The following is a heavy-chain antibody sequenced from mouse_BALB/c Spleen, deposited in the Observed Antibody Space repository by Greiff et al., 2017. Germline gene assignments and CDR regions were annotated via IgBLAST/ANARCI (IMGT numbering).Heavy chain of an antibody. CDR2: ISSGSSTI. CDR1: GFTFSSFG. Sequence: EVQGVESGGGLVQPGGSRKLSCAASGFTFSSFGMHWVRQAPEKGLEWVAYISSGSSTIYYADKVKGRFTISRDNPKNTLFLQMTSLRSEDTAMYYCARWGDYGNYEMDYWGQGTSVTVSA. V-gene: IGHV5-17*02. CDR3: ARWGDYGNYEMDY. J-gene: IGHJ4*01. D-gene: IGHD2-1*01.